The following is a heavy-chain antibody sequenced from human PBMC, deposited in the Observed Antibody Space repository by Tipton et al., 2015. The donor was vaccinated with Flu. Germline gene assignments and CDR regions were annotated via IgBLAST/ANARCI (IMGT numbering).Heavy chain of an antibody. D-gene: IGHD4-11*01. CDR3: ARRDYSNYVSEPKNWFDP. Sequence: SLTCAVSGYSIRSSNYYWGWIRQPPGKGLEWIGNIFHSGNTYHNPSLKSRVTISVDTSKNQFSLKLTSVTAADTAVYYCARRDYSNYVSEPKNWFDPWGQGALVTVSS. CDR2: IFHSGNT. CDR1: GYSIRSSNYY. J-gene: IGHJ5*02. V-gene: IGHV4-38-2*01.